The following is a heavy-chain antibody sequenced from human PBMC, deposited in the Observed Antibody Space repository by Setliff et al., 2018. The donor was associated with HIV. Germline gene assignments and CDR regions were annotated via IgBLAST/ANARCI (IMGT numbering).Heavy chain of an antibody. D-gene: IGHD2-15*01. Sequence: SGPTLVNPTETLTLTCTVSGFSLSNVRMGVSWIRQPSGKALEWLAHIFSNDEKSYSTSLKSRLTIYKDTSKSQVVLTMTNMDPVDTATYYCERIQYGGNWYFDYWGQGTLVTVSS. CDR2: IFSNDEK. CDR1: GFSLSNVRMG. CDR3: ERIQYGGNWYFDY. J-gene: IGHJ4*02. V-gene: IGHV2-26*01.